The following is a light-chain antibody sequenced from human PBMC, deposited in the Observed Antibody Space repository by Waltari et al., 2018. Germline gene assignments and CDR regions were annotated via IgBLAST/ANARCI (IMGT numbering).Light chain of an antibody. J-gene: IGKJ2*01. CDR1: QSVLYSSNNKNY. CDR2: WAS. V-gene: IGKV4-1*01. Sequence: DIVMTQSPDSLAVSLGERATINCKPSQSVLYSSNNKNYLAWYQQKPGQPPKLPIYWASTRESGVPDRFSGSGSGTDFTLTISSLQAEDVAVYYCQQYYSTPYTFGQGTKLEIK. CDR3: QQYYSTPYT.